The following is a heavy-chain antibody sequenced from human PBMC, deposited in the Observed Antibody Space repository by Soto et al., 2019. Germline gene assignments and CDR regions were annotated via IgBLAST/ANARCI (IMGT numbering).Heavy chain of an antibody. D-gene: IGHD3-16*01. CDR2: ISPYSGNT. J-gene: IGHJ6*02. Sequence: QVQLVQSGDEVRKPGASVQVSCKASGYIFVNYGIAWVRQAAGQVLECMGWISPYSGNTHYASKVQGRLTMTTDISTSTAYMDLGSLTSDDTDVYFCAMVDNYVTPTTQDVWGQGTTVTVS. CDR1: GYIFVNYG. CDR3: AMVDNYVTPTTQDV. V-gene: IGHV1-18*01.